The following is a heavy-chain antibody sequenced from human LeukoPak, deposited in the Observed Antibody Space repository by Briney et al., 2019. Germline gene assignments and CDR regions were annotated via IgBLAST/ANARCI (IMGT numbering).Heavy chain of an antibody. CDR1: GSSLSDHY. Sequence: GGSLRLSCAASGSSLSDHYMDWVRQAPGKGLEWVARSRDKTKSYTTDYAASVKGRFTISRDGATNSLCLQMDSLKSDDTAVYYCAVSIAYHYGMDVWGQGTTVTVSS. CDR2: SRDKTKSYTT. V-gene: IGHV3-72*01. CDR3: AVSIAYHYGMDV. J-gene: IGHJ6*02. D-gene: IGHD6-6*01.